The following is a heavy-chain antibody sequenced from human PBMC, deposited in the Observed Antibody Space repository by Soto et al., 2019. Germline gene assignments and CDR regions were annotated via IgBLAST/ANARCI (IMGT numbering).Heavy chain of an antibody. D-gene: IGHD2-15*01. CDR1: GFTFSSYG. CDR3: ARELDISDQFDY. J-gene: IGHJ4*02. CDR2: IWYDGSNK. V-gene: IGHV3-33*01. Sequence: QVQLVESGGGVVQPGKSLRLSCAASGFTFSSYGMHWVRQTPGKGLEWVAVIWYDGSNKYYADSVKGRFTISRDNSKNTLYLQMSSLTAEDTAVYYCARELDISDQFDYWGQGTLVTVSS.